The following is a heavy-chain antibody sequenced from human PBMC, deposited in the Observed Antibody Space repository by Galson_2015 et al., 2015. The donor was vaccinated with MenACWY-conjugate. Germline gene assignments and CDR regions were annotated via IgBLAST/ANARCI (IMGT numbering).Heavy chain of an antibody. D-gene: IGHD1-26*01. CDR2: IWYDGSKT. J-gene: IGHJ4*02. CDR3: FAINSGIDY. V-gene: IGHV3-33*01. Sequence: SLRLSCAASGFTFSSYAMHWVRQAPGKGLEWVAVIWYDGSKTYYADSVKGRFTISRDNSKNMAYLQMNSLRAEDTAIYYCFAINSGIDYWGQGTLVTVSS. CDR1: GFTFSSYA.